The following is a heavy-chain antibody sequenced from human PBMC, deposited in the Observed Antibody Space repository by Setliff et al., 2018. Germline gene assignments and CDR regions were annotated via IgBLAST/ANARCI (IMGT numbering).Heavy chain of an antibody. CDR2: IYYTGDP. V-gene: IGHV4-39*01. Sequence: PSETLSLTCTVSGGPLRGNAIFWGWIRQPPGKGLEWIGSIYYTGDPYYNPSLKSRVTMSIDTSRNQLSLKLTSVTAADTAVYYCARHVGSRSRGYNYYYYYMDVWGKGTTVTVSS. J-gene: IGHJ6*03. CDR3: ARHVGSRSRGYNYYYYYMDV. CDR1: GGPLRGNAIF. D-gene: IGHD3-10*01.